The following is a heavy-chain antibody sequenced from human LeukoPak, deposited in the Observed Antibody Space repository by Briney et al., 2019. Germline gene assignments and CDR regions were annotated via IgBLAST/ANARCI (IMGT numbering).Heavy chain of an antibody. CDR3: ARSYSGGFDY. CDR2: ISSSGNNI. CDR1: GFTFSSYS. J-gene: IGHJ4*02. V-gene: IGHV3-48*01. Sequence: GGSLRLSCAASGFTFSSYSMNWVRQAPGKGLEWLSYISSSGNNIYYADSVNGRFTISRDNAKKSLYLQMNSLRADDTAIYYCARSYSGGFDYWGQGTLVTVSS. D-gene: IGHD2-15*01.